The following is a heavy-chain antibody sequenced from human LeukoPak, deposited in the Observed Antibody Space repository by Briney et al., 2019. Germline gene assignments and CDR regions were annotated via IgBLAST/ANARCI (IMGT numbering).Heavy chain of an antibody. J-gene: IGHJ4*02. CDR1: GGSFSGYY. D-gene: IGHD3-3*01. CDR2: INHSGST. Sequence: SETLSLTCAVYGGSFSGYYRSWIRQPPGKGLEWIGEINHSGSTNYNPSLKSRVTISVDTSKNQFSLKLSSVTAADTAVYYCARELRITIFGVVSDSFDYWGQGTLVTVSS. V-gene: IGHV4-34*01. CDR3: ARELRITIFGVVSDSFDY.